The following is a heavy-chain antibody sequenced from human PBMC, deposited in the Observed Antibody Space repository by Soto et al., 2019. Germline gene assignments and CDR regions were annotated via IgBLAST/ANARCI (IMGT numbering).Heavy chain of an antibody. J-gene: IGHJ3*02. CDR3: ARDRPSRLVGTTGTFDI. CDR2: ISYDGSNK. D-gene: IGHD1-26*01. CDR1: GFTFSSYT. Sequence: GGSLRLSCAASGFTFSSYTMHWVRQAPGKGLEWVAVISYDGSNKYYADSVKGRFTISRDNSKNTLYLQMNSLRDEDTSVYYCARDRPSRLVGTTGTFDIWGQGTMVTVSS. V-gene: IGHV3-30-3*01.